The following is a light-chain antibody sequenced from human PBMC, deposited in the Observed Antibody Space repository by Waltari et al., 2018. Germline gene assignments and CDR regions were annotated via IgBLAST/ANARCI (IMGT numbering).Light chain of an antibody. CDR1: SSDIGTYNY. V-gene: IGLV2-14*03. CDR2: DVS. Sequence: QSALTQPASVSGSPGQSITISCTGTSSDIGTYNYVSWFQQHPGKAPNLMLYDVSNRPSGVSVRCSGSKSANTAYLTSSGLQAEDEADYYCCSYTSTRSLVFGGGTKLTVL. J-gene: IGLJ2*01. CDR3: CSYTSTRSLV.